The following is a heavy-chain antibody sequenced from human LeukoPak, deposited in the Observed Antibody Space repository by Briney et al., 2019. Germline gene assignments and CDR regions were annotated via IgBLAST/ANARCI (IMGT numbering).Heavy chain of an antibody. V-gene: IGHV3-23*01. D-gene: IGHD3-10*01. J-gene: IGHJ4*02. CDR3: ARAKPKNMVRGLIMRRESRYYFDY. CDR2: FRGDGGST. CDR1: GFSSYTFG. Sequence: GGSLRLSCAVSGFSSYTFGMSWVRQAPGKGLEWISSFRGDGGSTYYAETVRGRLTISRDNSKSTLYIQMNSLRAEDTAVYYCARAKPKNMVRGLIMRRESRYYFDYWGQGTLVTVSS.